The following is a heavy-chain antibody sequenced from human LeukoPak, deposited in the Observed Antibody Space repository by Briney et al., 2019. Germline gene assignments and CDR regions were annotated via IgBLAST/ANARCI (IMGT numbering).Heavy chain of an antibody. CDR1: GFTFSSYA. CDR3: AKRAAVAGTGYYQH. V-gene: IGHV3-23*01. CDR2: ISGKGGST. Sequence: PGGSLRLSCAASGFTFSSYAMSWVRQAPGEGLEWFSAISGKGGSTYYADSVKGRFTISRDYSNNTLYLQMNGMRAGDTAVYYCAKRAAVAGTGYYQHWGQGTLVTVSS. J-gene: IGHJ1*01. D-gene: IGHD6-19*01.